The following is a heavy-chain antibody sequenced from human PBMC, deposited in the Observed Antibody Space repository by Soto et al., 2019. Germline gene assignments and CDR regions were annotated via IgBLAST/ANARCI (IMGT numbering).Heavy chain of an antibody. CDR2: TYYRSKWYS. D-gene: IGHD3-3*02. J-gene: IGHJ4*02. V-gene: IGHV6-1*01. CDR3: ARGPGVLAN. CDR1: GDSVSSTSAT. Sequence: SQTLSLTCAISGDSVSSTSATWDWIRQSPSRGLEWLGRTYYRSKWYSAYAVSVKSRITIKPDTSKNQFSLQLNSVSPEDTAVYYCARGPGVLANWGQGTLVTVSS.